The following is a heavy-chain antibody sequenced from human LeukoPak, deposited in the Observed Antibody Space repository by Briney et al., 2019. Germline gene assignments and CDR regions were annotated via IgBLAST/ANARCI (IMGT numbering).Heavy chain of an antibody. J-gene: IGHJ4*02. CDR2: IKSKSDGGTI. Sequence: GGSLRHSCAGSGFIFSDVWMSWVRQVPGRGLEWVGRIKSKSDGGTIDYAARVEGRIPMSRDDSRKTLSLELNNLKTEDTGMFYCTTDLDYWGQGTLVTVSS. V-gene: IGHV3-15*01. CDR1: GFIFSDVW. CDR3: TTDLDY.